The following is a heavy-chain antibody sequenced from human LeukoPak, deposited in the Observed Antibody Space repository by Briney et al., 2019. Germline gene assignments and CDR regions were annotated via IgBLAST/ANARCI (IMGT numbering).Heavy chain of an antibody. Sequence: ASVKVSCKASGYTFTGYYMHWVRQAPGQGLEWMGWINPNSGGTNYAQKFQGRVTMTRDTSISTAYMELSRLRSDDTAVYYCARGPLPPLPDDPTEYYFDYWGQGTLVTVSS. CDR1: GYTFTGYY. CDR2: INPNSGGT. J-gene: IGHJ4*02. V-gene: IGHV1-2*02. D-gene: IGHD1-14*01. CDR3: ARGPLPPLPDDPTEYYFDY.